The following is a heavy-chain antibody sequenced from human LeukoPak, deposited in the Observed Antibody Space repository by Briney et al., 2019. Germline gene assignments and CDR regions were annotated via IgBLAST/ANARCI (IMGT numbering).Heavy chain of an antibody. D-gene: IGHD3-22*01. CDR3: ARVGYYDSSGHPPLDY. Sequence: PSETLSLTCSVSGGSITNYCWSWIRQPPGKGLEWIGDIHYSGRTNHNPSLKSRVTISIDTSKNQFSLNLTSVTAADTAVYYCARVGYYDSSGHPPLDYWGQGTLVTVSS. J-gene: IGHJ4*02. CDR2: IHYSGRT. CDR1: GGSITNYC. V-gene: IGHV4-59*08.